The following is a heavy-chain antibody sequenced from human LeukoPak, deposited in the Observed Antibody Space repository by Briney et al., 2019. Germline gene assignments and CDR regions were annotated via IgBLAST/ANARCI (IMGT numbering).Heavy chain of an antibody. D-gene: IGHD3-22*01. CDR3: ARDTYYYDSSGYQYSAY. V-gene: IGHV3-30*02. CDR2: IRYDGSNK. Sequence: GGSLRLSCAASGFTFSSYGMHWVRQAPGKGLEGVAFIRYDGSNKYYADSVKGRFTISRDNSKNTLYLQMNSLRAEDTAVYYCARDTYYYDSSGYQYSAYWGQGTLVTVSS. J-gene: IGHJ4*02. CDR1: GFTFSSYG.